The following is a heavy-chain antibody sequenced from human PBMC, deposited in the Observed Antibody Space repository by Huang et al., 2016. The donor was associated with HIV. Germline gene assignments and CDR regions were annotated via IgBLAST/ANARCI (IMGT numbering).Heavy chain of an antibody. CDR3: ARVESRRYYDSSGYYY. D-gene: IGHD3-22*01. CDR2: IIPIFGTA. CDR1: GGTFSSYA. V-gene: IGHV1-69*01. Sequence: QVQLVQSGAEVKKPGSSVKVSCKASGGTFSSYAISWVRQGPGQGLEWKGGIIPIFGTANYAQKFQGRVTITADESTSTAYMELSSLRSEDTAVYYCARVESRRYYDSSGYYYWGQGTLVTVSS. J-gene: IGHJ4*02.